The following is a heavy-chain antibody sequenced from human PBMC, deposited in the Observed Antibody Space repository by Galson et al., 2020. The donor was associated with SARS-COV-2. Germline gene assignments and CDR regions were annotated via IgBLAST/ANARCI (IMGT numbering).Heavy chain of an antibody. Sequence: SETLSLTCTVSGGSISSYYWSWIRQPPGKGLEWIGYIYYSGSTNYNPSLKSRVTISVDTSKNQFSLKLSSVTAADTAVYYCARGIYYYGSVSYSNWFDPWGQGTLVTVSS. V-gene: IGHV4-59*01. CDR3: ARGIYYYGSVSYSNWFDP. CDR2: IYYSGST. D-gene: IGHD3-10*01. CDR1: GGSISSYY. J-gene: IGHJ5*02.